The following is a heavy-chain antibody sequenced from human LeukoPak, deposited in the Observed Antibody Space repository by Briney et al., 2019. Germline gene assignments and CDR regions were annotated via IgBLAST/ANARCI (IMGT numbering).Heavy chain of an antibody. Sequence: GGSLRLSCAASGFTFSSYGMHWVRQAPGKGLEWVAVISYDGSNKYYADSAKGRFTISRDNSKNTLYLQMNSLRAEDTAVYYCAKAAEMATFANAFDIWGQGTMVTVSS. CDR3: AKAAEMATFANAFDI. CDR1: GFTFSSYG. D-gene: IGHD5-24*01. J-gene: IGHJ3*02. CDR2: ISYDGSNK. V-gene: IGHV3-30*18.